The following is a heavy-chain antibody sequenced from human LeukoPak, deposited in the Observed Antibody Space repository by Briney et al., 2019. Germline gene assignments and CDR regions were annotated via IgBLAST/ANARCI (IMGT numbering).Heavy chain of an antibody. CDR2: IYYSGST. V-gene: IGHV4-61*01. CDR1: GYSISSGYY. D-gene: IGHD3-16*01. Sequence: TSETLSLTCTVSGYSISSGYYWGWIRQPPGKGLEWIGYIYYSGSTNYNPSLKSRVTISVDTSKNQFSLKLSSVTAADTAVYYCARGGNWFDPWGQGTLVTVSS. J-gene: IGHJ5*02. CDR3: ARGGNWFDP.